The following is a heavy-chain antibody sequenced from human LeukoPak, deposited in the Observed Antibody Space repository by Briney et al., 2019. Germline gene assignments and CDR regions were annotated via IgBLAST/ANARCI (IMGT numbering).Heavy chain of an antibody. J-gene: IGHJ3*02. V-gene: IGHV1-2*02. CDR3: ARPLYRYDFWSGYPPPHDAVDI. CDR1: GYTFIGYY. D-gene: IGHD3-3*01. Sequence: ASVKVSCKASGYTFIGYYIHWVRQAPGQGLEWMGWINPNSGGTKYAQTFQGRVTMTRDASITTVYMELSRLRSDDTAVYYCARPLYRYDFWSGYPPPHDAVDIWGQGTMVTVSS. CDR2: INPNSGGT.